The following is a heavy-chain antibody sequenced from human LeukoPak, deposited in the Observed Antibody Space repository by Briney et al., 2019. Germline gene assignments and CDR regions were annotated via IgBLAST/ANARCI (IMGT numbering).Heavy chain of an antibody. CDR1: DGSFSGYY. CDR3: ARRPRGVIIKTWFDS. V-gene: IGHV4-34*01. D-gene: IGHD3-10*01. Sequence: SETLSLTCAVYDGSFSGYYCSWIRQPPGKGLEWIGEINHSGSANYNPSLKSRVTMLLDTSKNQFSLNLSSVTAADTAVYYCARRPRGVIIKTWFDSWGQGTLVTVSS. CDR2: INHSGSA. J-gene: IGHJ5*01.